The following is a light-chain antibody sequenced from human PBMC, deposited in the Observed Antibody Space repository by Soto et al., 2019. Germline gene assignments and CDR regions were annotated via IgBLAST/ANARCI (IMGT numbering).Light chain of an antibody. CDR1: QSISSW. J-gene: IGKJ1*01. CDR2: KAS. V-gene: IGKV1-5*03. CDR3: QQYNSYTWT. Sequence: DIQMTQSPSTLSASVGDRLTITCRASQSISSWVAWYQQKPGKAPKLLIYKASSLESGVPSRFSGSGSGTEVTLTISSLQPDDFATYYCQQYNSYTWTFGQGTKVDIK.